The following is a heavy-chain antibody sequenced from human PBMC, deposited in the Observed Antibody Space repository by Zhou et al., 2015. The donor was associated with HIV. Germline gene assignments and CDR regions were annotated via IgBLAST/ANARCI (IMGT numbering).Heavy chain of an antibody. J-gene: IGHJ3*02. CDR1: GGTFSSYT. CDR2: IIPILGIA. Sequence: QVQLVQSGAEVKKPGSSVKVSCKASGGTFSSYTISWVRQAPGQGLEWMGRIIPILGIANYAQKFQGRVTITADKSTSTAYMELSSLRSEDTAVYYCARSGPEDSSDAFDIWGQGTMVTVSS. CDR3: ARSGPEDSSDAFDI. D-gene: IGHD2-15*01. V-gene: IGHV1-69*02.